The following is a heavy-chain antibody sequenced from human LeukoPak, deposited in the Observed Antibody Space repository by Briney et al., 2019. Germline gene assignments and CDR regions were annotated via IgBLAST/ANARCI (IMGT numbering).Heavy chain of an antibody. Sequence: SETLSLTCAVSGYSISNGYYWGWIRQPPGKGLEWIGSIYHSGSTYYNPSLKSRVTISVDTSKNQFSLKLSSVTAADTAVYYCASIPAAINYWGQGTLVTVSS. CDR1: GYSISNGYY. D-gene: IGHD2-2*02. V-gene: IGHV4-38-2*01. J-gene: IGHJ4*02. CDR2: IYHSGST. CDR3: ASIPAAINY.